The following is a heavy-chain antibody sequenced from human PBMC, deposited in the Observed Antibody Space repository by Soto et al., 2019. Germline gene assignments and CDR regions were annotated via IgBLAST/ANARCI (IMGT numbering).Heavy chain of an antibody. CDR1: GFTFGDYA. Sequence: GGSLRLSCTASGFTFGDYAMSWVRQAPGKGLEWVGFIRSKAYGVTTEYAASVKGRFTISRDDSKSIAYLQMNSLKTEDTAVYYCTRERGISGDSSGYYYFGYYYGMDVWGQGTTVTVSS. V-gene: IGHV3-49*04. D-gene: IGHD3-22*01. J-gene: IGHJ6*02. CDR2: IRSKAYGVTT. CDR3: TRERGISGDSSGYYYFGYYYGMDV.